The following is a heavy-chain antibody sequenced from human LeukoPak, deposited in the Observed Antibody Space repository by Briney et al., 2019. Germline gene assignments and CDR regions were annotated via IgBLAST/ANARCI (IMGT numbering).Heavy chain of an antibody. D-gene: IGHD1-1*01. CDR2: FDTEDGET. J-gene: IGHJ3*01. V-gene: IGHV1-24*01. CDR1: GYTLTELS. CDR3: ATDGNGRRYAFVL. Sequence: GASVKVSCKVSGYTLTELSMHWVRQAPGKGLEWMGGFDTEDGETIYAQKFQGRVTMTEDTSTDTAYMELSSLRSEHTAVHYCATDGNGRRYAFVLWGQGPMVTVSS.